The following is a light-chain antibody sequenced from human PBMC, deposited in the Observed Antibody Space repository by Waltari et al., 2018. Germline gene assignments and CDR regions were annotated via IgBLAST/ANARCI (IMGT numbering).Light chain of an antibody. V-gene: IGLV2-8*01. Sequence: QSALTQPPSASGSPGQSVTISCTGTRRHVGGYNYVSWYQQHPGKAPKLMIYEVSKRPSGVPDRFSGSKSGNTASLTVSGLQADDEADYYCSSYAGSNNFVVFGGGTKLTVL. CDR2: EVS. CDR3: SSYAGSNNFVV. CDR1: RRHVGGYNY. J-gene: IGLJ2*01.